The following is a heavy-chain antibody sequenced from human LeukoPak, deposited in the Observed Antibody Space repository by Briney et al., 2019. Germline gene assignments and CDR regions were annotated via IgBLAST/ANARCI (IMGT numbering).Heavy chain of an antibody. V-gene: IGHV1-18*01. CDR2: ISANNGNR. CDR3: ARDMGVSMIVGNTNPFDY. Sequence: ASVKVSRKASGYTFTNYGISWVRQAPGQGLEWMGWISANNGNRNYALKLQDRVSMTTDTSTSTAYMELRSLRSEDTAVYYCARDMGVSMIVGNTNPFDYWGQGTLVTVSS. J-gene: IGHJ4*02. CDR1: GYTFTNYG. D-gene: IGHD3-22*01.